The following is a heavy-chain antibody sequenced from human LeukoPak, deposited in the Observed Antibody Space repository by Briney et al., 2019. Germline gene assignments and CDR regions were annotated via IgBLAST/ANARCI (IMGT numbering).Heavy chain of an antibody. D-gene: IGHD3-9*01. J-gene: IGHJ4*02. CDR3: ARDPRTVEGNFDWLSHPGY. CDR2: IIPILGIA. V-gene: IGHV1-69*04. Sequence: ASVKVSCKASGGTFSSYAISWVRQAPGQGLEWMGRIIPILGIANYAQKFQGRVTITADKSTSTAYMELSSLRSEDTAVYYCARDPRTVEGNFDWLSHPGYWGQGTLVTVSS. CDR1: GGTFSSYA.